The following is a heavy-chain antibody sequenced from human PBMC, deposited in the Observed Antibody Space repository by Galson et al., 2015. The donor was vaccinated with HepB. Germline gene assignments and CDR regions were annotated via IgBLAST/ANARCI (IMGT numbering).Heavy chain of an antibody. CDR2: ISSSSSTI. CDR1: GFTFSSYS. V-gene: IGHV3-48*01. CDR3: ARDQWQQLAAPDY. J-gene: IGHJ4*02. D-gene: IGHD6-13*01. Sequence: SLRLSCAASGFTFSSYSMNWVRQAPGKGLEWVSYISSSSSTIYYADSVKGRFTISRDNAKNSLYLQMNSLRAEDTAVYYCARDQWQQLAAPDYWGQGTLVTVSS.